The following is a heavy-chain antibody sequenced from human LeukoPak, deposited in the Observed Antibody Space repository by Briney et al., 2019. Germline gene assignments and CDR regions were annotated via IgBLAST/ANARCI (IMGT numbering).Heavy chain of an antibody. CDR1: GFTFSSHG. Sequence: GGSLRLSCAASGFTFSSHGMSWVRQAPGKGLEWVSSISSSSSYIYYADSVRGRFTISRDNAKNSLYLQMNSLRAEDTAVYYCARVYEDIVATIIEPSYYYYMDVWGKGTTVTVSS. CDR3: ARVYEDIVATIIEPSYYYYMDV. D-gene: IGHD5-12*01. CDR2: ISSSSSYI. V-gene: IGHV3-21*01. J-gene: IGHJ6*03.